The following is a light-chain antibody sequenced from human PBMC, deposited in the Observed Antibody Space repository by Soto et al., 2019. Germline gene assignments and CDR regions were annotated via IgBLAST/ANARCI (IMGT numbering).Light chain of an antibody. CDR1: SSNIGSNT. V-gene: IGLV1-44*01. CDR2: SNN. J-gene: IGLJ2*01. CDR3: AAWDDSLNGPV. Sequence: QSVLTQPPSASGTPGQRVTISCSGSSSNIGSNTVNWYQQLPGTAPKLLFYSNNQRPSGVPDRFSGSKSGTSASLAITGLRPEDEADYYCAAWDDSLNGPVFGGGTQLTVL.